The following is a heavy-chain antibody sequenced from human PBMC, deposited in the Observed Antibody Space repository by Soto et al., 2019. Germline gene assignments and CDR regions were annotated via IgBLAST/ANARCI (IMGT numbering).Heavy chain of an antibody. V-gene: IGHV4-39*01. CDR3: SRRDGAVAGTEL. Sequence: QLQLQESGPGLVKPSETLSLTCTVPDDSMSRSNFYWGWIRQPPGKGLEWIGSLDYGGRTYSNPSLKSRVTISADTSKNQLSLKLRSVTATDTAVYYCSRRDGAVAGTELWGQGALVIVSS. D-gene: IGHD6-19*01. J-gene: IGHJ4*02. CDR1: DDSMSRSNFY. CDR2: LDYGGRT.